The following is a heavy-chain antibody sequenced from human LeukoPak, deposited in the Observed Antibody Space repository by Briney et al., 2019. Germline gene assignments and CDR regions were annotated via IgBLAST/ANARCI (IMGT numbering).Heavy chain of an antibody. CDR3: ARLGVYYDFWSGPTDY. Sequence: GESLKISCKGSGYSFTSYWIGWVRQMPEKGLEWMGIIYPGDSDTRYSPSFQGQVTISADKSISTAYLQWSSLKASDTAMYYCARLGVYYDFWSGPTDYWGQGTLVTVSS. V-gene: IGHV5-51*01. J-gene: IGHJ4*02. CDR1: GYSFTSYW. D-gene: IGHD3-3*01. CDR2: IYPGDSDT.